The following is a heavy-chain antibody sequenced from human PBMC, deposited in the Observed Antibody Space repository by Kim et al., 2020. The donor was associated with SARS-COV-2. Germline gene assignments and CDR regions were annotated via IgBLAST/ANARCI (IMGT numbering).Heavy chain of an antibody. D-gene: IGHD3-10*01. V-gene: IGHV3-33*01. CDR2: IWYDGSNK. Sequence: GGSLRLSCAASGFTFSSYGMHWVRQAPGKGLEWVAVIWYDGSNKYYADSVKGRFTISRDNSKNTLYLQMNSLRAEDTAVYYCARADPGEARDFDYWGQGTLVTVSS. CDR1: GFTFSSYG. CDR3: ARADPGEARDFDY. J-gene: IGHJ4*02.